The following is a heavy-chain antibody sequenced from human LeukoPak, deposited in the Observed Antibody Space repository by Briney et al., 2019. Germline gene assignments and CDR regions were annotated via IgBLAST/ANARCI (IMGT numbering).Heavy chain of an antibody. J-gene: IGHJ4*02. Sequence: APVKVSCKASGYTFTSYGFTWVRQAPGQGLEWMGWISAYNGNTDYAQKFQGRVTMTTDTSTSTAYMELRSLRSDDTAVYYCARVYCSGGSCYSLDYWGQGTLVTVSS. D-gene: IGHD2-15*01. V-gene: IGHV1-18*01. CDR2: ISAYNGNT. CDR1: GYTFTSYG. CDR3: ARVYCSGGSCYSLDY.